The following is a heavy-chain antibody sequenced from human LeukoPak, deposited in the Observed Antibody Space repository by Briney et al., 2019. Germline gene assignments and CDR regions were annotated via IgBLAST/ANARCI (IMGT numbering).Heavy chain of an antibody. CDR3: ARGVIAAAGYTFDY. D-gene: IGHD6-13*01. Sequence: SETLSLTCSVSGDSISGYYWSWIRQPPGKGLEWIGYIYYSGSTNYNPSLKSRVTMSVDTSKNQFSLKLSSVTAADTAVYYCARGVIAAAGYTFDYWGQGTLVTVSS. V-gene: IGHV4-59*12. CDR2: IYYSGST. J-gene: IGHJ4*02. CDR1: GDSISGYY.